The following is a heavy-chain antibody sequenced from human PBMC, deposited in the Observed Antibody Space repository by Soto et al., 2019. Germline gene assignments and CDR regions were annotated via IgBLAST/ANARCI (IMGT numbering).Heavy chain of an antibody. D-gene: IGHD4-17*01. CDR1: GGSISSSY. V-gene: IGHV4-59*01. Sequence: SETLSLTCTVSGGSISSSYWSWIRQPPGKGLEWIGYMYDSGSTNYNPSLRSRVTISVDTSKKQFYLKLSSVTAADTTLYYCARIPSSNGGSDYWGQGTLVTVSS. CDR3: ARIPSSNGGSDY. CDR2: MYDSGST. J-gene: IGHJ4*02.